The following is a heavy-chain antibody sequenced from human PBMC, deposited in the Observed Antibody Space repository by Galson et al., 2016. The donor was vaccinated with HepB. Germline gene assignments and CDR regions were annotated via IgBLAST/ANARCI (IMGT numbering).Heavy chain of an antibody. CDR2: IDPSDSYT. V-gene: IGHV5-10-1*01. CDR3: ARLPNNYYDSSGYRADAFDI. J-gene: IGHJ3*02. D-gene: IGHD3-22*01. Sequence: QSGAEVKKPGESLRISCKGSGYSFTSYWISWVRQMPGKGLEWMGRIDPSDSYTNYSPSFQGRVTISADKSISTAYLQWSSLKASDTAMYYCARLPNNYYDSSGYRADAFDIWGQGTMVTVSS. CDR1: GYSFTSYW.